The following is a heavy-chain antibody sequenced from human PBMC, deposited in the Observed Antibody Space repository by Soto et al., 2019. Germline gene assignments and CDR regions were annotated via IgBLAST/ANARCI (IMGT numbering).Heavy chain of an antibody. J-gene: IGHJ6*03. Sequence: SETLSLTCTVSGGSISSYYWSWIRQPPGKGLEWIGYIYYSGSTNYNPSLKSRVTISVDTSKNQFSLKLSSVTAADTAVYYCARGGSGWPYYYYMDVWGKGTTVTVSS. CDR1: GGSISSYY. V-gene: IGHV4-59*01. D-gene: IGHD6-19*01. CDR2: IYYSGST. CDR3: ARGGSGWPYYYYMDV.